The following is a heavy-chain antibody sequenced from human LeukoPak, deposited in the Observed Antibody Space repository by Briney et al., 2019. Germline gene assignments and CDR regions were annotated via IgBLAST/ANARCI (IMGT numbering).Heavy chain of an antibody. D-gene: IGHD6-13*01. Sequence: SVKVSCKASGGTFSSYAICWVRQAPGQGLEWMGGIIPIFGTANYAQKFQGRVTITTDESTSTAYMELSSLRSEDTAVYYCAREGAGYSSSWYEGDWGQGTLVTVSS. V-gene: IGHV1-69*05. CDR3: AREGAGYSSSWYEGD. J-gene: IGHJ4*02. CDR2: IIPIFGTA. CDR1: GGTFSSYA.